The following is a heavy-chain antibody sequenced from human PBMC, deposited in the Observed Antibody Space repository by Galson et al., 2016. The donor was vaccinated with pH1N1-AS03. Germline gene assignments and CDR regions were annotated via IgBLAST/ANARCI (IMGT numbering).Heavy chain of an antibody. J-gene: IGHJ5*02. CDR1: GGFISSSSYY. D-gene: IGHD4-17*01. V-gene: IGHV4-39*01. Sequence: SETLSLTCTVSGGFISSSSYYWGWIRQPPGKGLEWIGSIYYSGSTYYNPSLKSRVTISVDTSKNPFSLKLSSVTAADTAVYYCARRVYGDYVNWFDPWGQGTLVTVSS. CDR3: ARRVYGDYVNWFDP. CDR2: IYYSGST.